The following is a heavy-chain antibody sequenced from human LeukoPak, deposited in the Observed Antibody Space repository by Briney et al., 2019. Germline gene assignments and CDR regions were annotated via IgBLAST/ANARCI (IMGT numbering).Heavy chain of an antibody. CDR1: GYTFTSYA. D-gene: IGHD2-15*01. CDR2: INAGNGNT. CDR3: ARALLGYCSGGSCYGHYGMVV. J-gene: IGHJ6*02. Sequence: ASVKVSCKASGYTFTSYAMHWVRQAPGQRLEWMGWINAGNGNTKYSQKFQGRVTITRDTSASTAYMELSSLRSEDTAVYYCARALLGYCSGGSCYGHYGMVVWGQGTTVTVSS. V-gene: IGHV1-3*01.